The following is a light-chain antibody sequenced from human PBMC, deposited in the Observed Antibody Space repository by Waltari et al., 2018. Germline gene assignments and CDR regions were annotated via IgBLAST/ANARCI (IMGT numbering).Light chain of an antibody. CDR3: ATWDDSLSGWV. CDR1: RLNIGDNY. V-gene: IGLV1-47*01. J-gene: IGLJ3*02. Sequence: QSVLTQLPSASGTPGQGVTISCSGSRLNIGDNYVYWYQQFPGTSPKLLIHRNNQRPSGVPDRFSGSKSGTSAFLVISGLRSEDEADYHCATWDDSLSGWVFGGGTKVTVL. CDR2: RNN.